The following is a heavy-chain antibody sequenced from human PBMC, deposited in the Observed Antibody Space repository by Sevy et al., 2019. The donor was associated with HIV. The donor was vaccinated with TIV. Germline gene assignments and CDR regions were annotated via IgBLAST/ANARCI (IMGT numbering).Heavy chain of an antibody. CDR3: ARDSGYSGYEFDY. V-gene: IGHV4-59*01. J-gene: IGHJ4*02. Sequence: SETLSLTCTVSGRSISSYYWSWIRQPPGKGLEWIGCIYYSGSTNYNPSLKSRTTVSVDTSKNQFAQKLSSVTAADTAVFYCARDSGYSGYEFDYWGQGTLVTVSS. D-gene: IGHD5-12*01. CDR1: GRSISSYY. CDR2: IYYSGST.